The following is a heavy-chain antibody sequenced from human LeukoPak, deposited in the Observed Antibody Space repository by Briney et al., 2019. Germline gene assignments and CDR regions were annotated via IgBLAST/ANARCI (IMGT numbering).Heavy chain of an antibody. CDR2: IGHIRDQNT. Sequence: AGGSLRLSCAASGFMFSEYAMSWVRQIPGKAPEWVATIGHIRDQNTYYADSVKGRFTISRDNSENVVYLQMDRLRAEDGAIYFCSKDRRRYYFSSSGYFFDSWGQGSLVTVSS. CDR1: GFMFSEYA. CDR3: SKDRRRYYFSSSGYFFDS. D-gene: IGHD3-22*01. J-gene: IGHJ5*01. V-gene: IGHV3-23*01.